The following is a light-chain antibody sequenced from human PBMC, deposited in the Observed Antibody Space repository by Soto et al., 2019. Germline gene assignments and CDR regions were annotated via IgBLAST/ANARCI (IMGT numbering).Light chain of an antibody. CDR1: QSLPRNY. CDR2: DVS. V-gene: IGKV3-20*01. CDR3: HQYANYPQT. Sequence: EIVLTQSPGTLSLSPGERATLSCRVSQSLPRNYLAWYQQKSGQAPRLLIYDVSIRATGIPDRFSGGGSGTDFTLTISRLEPEDFAVYYCHQYANYPQTFGLGTRVEIK. J-gene: IGKJ1*01.